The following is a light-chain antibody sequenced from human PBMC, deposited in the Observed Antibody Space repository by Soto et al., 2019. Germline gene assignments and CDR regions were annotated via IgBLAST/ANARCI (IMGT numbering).Light chain of an antibody. V-gene: IGKV1-12*01. J-gene: IGKJ5*01. CDR2: AAS. CDR3: QQANSFPIT. Sequence: DIQMTQSPSSVSASLGDRVTITCRASQSISSWLAWYQQKAGKAPKLLIYAASSLQSGVPSRFSGSGSGTDFPLTISSLQPEDFATYYCQQANSFPITFGQGTRVEIK. CDR1: QSISSW.